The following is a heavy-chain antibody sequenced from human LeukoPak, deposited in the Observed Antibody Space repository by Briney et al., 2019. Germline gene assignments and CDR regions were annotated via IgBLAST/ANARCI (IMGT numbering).Heavy chain of an antibody. CDR1: GFTFSSYG. V-gene: IGHV3-30*18. CDR2: ISHDGNNK. Sequence: GGSLRLSCAASGFTFSSYGIHWVRQAPGKGLEWVAVISHDGNNKNCADSVKGRFTISRDTSKNTLYLQMNSLRAEDTAVYYCAKDLRGSSWYLDYWGQGTLVTVSS. D-gene: IGHD6-13*01. CDR3: AKDLRGSSWYLDY. J-gene: IGHJ4*02.